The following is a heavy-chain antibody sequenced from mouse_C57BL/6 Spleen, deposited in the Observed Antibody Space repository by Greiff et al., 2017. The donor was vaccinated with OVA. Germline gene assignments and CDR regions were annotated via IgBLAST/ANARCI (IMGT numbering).Heavy chain of an antibody. D-gene: IGHD3-2*02. J-gene: IGHJ3*01. CDR3: ARDSSGMAY. CDR1: GYTFTSYW. V-gene: IGHV1-55*01. Sequence: QVQLQQPGAELVKPGASVKMSCKASGYTFTSYWITWVKQRPGQGLEWIGDIYPGSGSNNYNEKFKSKATLTVDTSSSPAYMQPSSLTYADSAVYYCARDSSGMAYWGQGTLVTVSA. CDR2: IYPGSGSN.